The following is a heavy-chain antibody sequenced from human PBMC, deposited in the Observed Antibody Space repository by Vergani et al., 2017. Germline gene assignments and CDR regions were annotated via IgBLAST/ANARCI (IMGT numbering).Heavy chain of an antibody. D-gene: IGHD2-15*01. V-gene: IGHV4-38-2*02. CDR1: NFFISSNAYY. CDR3: ARSRPYCTSGSCPAI. Sequence: QLQLQESGPGLVKPSETLSLTCTVSNFFISSNAYYWGWIRQAPGRGLEWIGSLHHNGATSHNPSLRSRVTMSVDTSKNQFSLSLNSVTAADTAVYYCARSRPYCTSGSCPAIWGQGTLVTVSS. CDR2: LHHNGAT. J-gene: IGHJ4*02.